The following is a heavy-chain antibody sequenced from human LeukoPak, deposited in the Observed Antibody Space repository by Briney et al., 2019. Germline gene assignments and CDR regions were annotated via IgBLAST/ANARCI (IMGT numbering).Heavy chain of an antibody. CDR2: ITSSSSNI. CDR1: GVTVASNY. CDR3: ATSGNYYLEY. D-gene: IGHD1-26*01. J-gene: IGHJ4*02. V-gene: IGHV3-48*02. Sequence: GGSLRLSCVGSGVTVASNYMNWVRQAPGKGLEWVSHITSSSSNIYYADSVKGRFTISRDNAKNALYLQMNSLRDEDTAVYYCATSGNYYLEYWGQGTLVTVSS.